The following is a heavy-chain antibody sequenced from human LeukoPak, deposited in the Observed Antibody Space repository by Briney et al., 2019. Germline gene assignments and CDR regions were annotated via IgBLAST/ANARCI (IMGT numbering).Heavy chain of an antibody. CDR2: INPNSGGT. CDR3: ARDHYCSSTSRYTIFDY. V-gene: IGHV1-2*02. J-gene: IGHJ4*02. CDR1: GYTFTGYY. D-gene: IGHD2-2*02. Sequence: ASVKVSCKASGYTFTGYYMHWVRQAPGQGLEWMGWINPNSGGTNYAQKFQGRVTMTRDTSISTAYMELSRLRSDDTAVYYCARDHYCSSTSRYTIFDYWGQGTLVTVSS.